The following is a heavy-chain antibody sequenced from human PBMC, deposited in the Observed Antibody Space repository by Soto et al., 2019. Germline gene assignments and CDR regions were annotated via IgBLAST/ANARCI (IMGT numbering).Heavy chain of an antibody. V-gene: IGHV1-46*01. CDR3: ARAGRGYGHFDQ. D-gene: IGHD5-12*01. CDR2: INPSGDTT. J-gene: IGHJ4*02. CDR1: GYTFSSYY. Sequence: QVQLVQSGAEVKKPGASVKVSCKASGYTFSSYYMHWVRQAPGHGLEWMGIINPSGDTTTYPQNFQGRVTMTRDTSTSTLYLELSSLRSEDTAVYYCARAGRGYGHFDQWGQGTLVTVSS.